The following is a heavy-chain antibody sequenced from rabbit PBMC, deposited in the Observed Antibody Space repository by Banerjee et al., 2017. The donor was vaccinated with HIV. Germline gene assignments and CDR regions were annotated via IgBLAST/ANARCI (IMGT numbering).Heavy chain of an antibody. V-gene: IGHV1S40*01. J-gene: IGHJ3*01. D-gene: IGHD6-1*01. CDR3: ARSDTAAYGGYAYAMGL. CDR1: GFSFSTGYY. Sequence: QSLEESGGDLVKPGASLTLTCTASGFSFSTGYYMCWVRQAPGKGLEWIACIYAGSSGTTYYASWAKGRFTISKTSSTTVTLQMTSLTAADTATYFCARSDTAAYGGYAYAMGLWGQGTLVTVS. CDR2: IYAGSSGTT.